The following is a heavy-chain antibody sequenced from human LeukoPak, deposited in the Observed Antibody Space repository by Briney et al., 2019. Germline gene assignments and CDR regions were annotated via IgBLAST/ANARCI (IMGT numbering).Heavy chain of an antibody. V-gene: IGHV3-23*01. CDR1: GFTFSSYA. CDR2: ISGSGGST. J-gene: IGHJ4*02. CDR3: ARGTGDTSSWYHDY. Sequence: GGSLRLSCAASGFTFSSYAMSWVRQAPGKGLEWVSAISGSGGSTYYADSVKGRFTISRDNSKNTLYLQMNSVRPEDTAVYHCARGTGDTSSWYHDYWGQGTLVTVS. D-gene: IGHD6-13*01.